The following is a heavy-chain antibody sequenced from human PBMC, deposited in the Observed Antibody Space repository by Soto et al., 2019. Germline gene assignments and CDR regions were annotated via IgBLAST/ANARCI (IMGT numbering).Heavy chain of an antibody. Sequence: GPGPRGASETLSLTCTVSGGSISSYYWSWIRQPPGKGLEWIGYIYYSGSTNYTPSLKSRVTISVDTSKNHFSLKLSSVTAADTGIYYCARARITMVREVIKYNMDVWGQGTTVTVSS. D-gene: IGHD3-10*01. V-gene: IGHV4-59*01. CDR3: ARARITMVREVIKYNMDV. CDR2: IYYSGST. J-gene: IGHJ6*02. CDR1: GGSISSYY.